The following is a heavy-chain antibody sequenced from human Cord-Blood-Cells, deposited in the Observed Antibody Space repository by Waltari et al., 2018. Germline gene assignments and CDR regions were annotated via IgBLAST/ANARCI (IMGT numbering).Heavy chain of an antibody. Sequence: QVQLQQWGAGLLKPSETLSLTCAVYGGSFSGYYWSWIRQPPGKGLEWIGEINRSGSTNHSPSLKGRVTISVDTPKNQFALKLSSVTAADTAVYYCAIDIAVAGTGDWGQGTLVTVSS. CDR2: INRSGST. J-gene: IGHJ4*02. CDR3: AIDIAVAGTGD. V-gene: IGHV4-34*01. D-gene: IGHD6-19*01. CDR1: GGSFSGYY.